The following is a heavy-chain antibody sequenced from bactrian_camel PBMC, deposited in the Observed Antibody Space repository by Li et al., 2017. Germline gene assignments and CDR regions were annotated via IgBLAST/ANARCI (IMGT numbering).Heavy chain of an antibody. Sequence: QVQLVESGGGSVQAGGSLRLSCVVSGYTSRWFCMAWFRLTPGNEREGVASILTSGDGIVYADSVKGRFTISQDTANNTVYLQMDSLKPDDAANYYCAATRGPLLVRYVFEEGRYKYWSQGTQVTVS. D-gene: IGHD3*01. CDR1: GYTSRWFC. CDR3: AATRGPLLVRYVFEEGRYKY. J-gene: IGHJ4*01. CDR2: ILTSGDGI. V-gene: IGHV3S1*01.